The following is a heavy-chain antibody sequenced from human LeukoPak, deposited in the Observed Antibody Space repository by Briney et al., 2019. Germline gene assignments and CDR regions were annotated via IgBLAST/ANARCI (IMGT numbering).Heavy chain of an antibody. CDR2: ISERGGST. D-gene: IGHD3-10*01. J-gene: IGHJ4*02. CDR3: AKRGVVIRGILVIGYHQEAYHYDF. Sequence: GGSLRLSCVVSGISLSNYGMTWVRQAPGKGLEWVSYISERGGSTAYADSVKGRFTISRDTSLNTLYLQMKNLRAEDTDVYFCAKRGVVIRGILVIGYHQEAYHYDFWGQGVLVTVSS. CDR1: GISLSNYG. V-gene: IGHV3-23*01.